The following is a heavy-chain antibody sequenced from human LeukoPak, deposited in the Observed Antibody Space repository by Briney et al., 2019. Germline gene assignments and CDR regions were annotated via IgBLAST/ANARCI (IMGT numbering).Heavy chain of an antibody. CDR1: GFTFSSYE. CDR2: ISSSGSNI. D-gene: IGHD1-7*01. CDR3: AGYNWNYGPHWFDP. Sequence: GGSLRLSCVASGFTFSSYEMNWVRQASGKGLEWVSYISSSGSNIYYADSVKGRFTISRDNAKNSLFLQMNSLRVEDTAVYYCAGYNWNYGPHWFDPWGHGTLVTVSS. J-gene: IGHJ5*02. V-gene: IGHV3-48*03.